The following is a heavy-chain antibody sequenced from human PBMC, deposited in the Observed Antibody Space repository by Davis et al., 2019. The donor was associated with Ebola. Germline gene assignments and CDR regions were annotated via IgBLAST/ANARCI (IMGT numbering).Heavy chain of an antibody. V-gene: IGHV4-34*01. J-gene: IGHJ6*02. CDR1: VGSFSGYY. Sequence: MPGGSLRLSCAVYVGSFSGYYWSWIRQPPGKGLEWIGEINHRGSTNYNPSLKSRVTMSVDTSKNQFSLKVSSVTAADTAMYYCARDLRAYDILNGYYSGGMDVWGQGITVTVSS. CDR2: INHRGST. D-gene: IGHD3-9*01. CDR3: ARDLRAYDILNGYYSGGMDV.